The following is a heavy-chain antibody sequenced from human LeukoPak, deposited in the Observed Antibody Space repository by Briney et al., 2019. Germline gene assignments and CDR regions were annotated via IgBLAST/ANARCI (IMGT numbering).Heavy chain of an antibody. Sequence: SVKVSCKASGGTFSSYAISWVRQAPGQGLEWMGRIIPILGIANYAQKFQGRVTITADKSTSTAYMELSSLRSEDTAVYYCARDLKKYYYDSSGYYYGWFDPWGQGTLVTVSS. D-gene: IGHD3-22*01. V-gene: IGHV1-69*04. CDR2: IIPILGIA. CDR3: ARDLKKYYYDSSGYYYGWFDP. CDR1: GGTFSSYA. J-gene: IGHJ5*02.